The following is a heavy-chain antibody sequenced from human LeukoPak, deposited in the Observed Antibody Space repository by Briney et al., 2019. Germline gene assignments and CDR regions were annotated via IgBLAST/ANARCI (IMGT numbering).Heavy chain of an antibody. CDR1: GGSISSSSYY. J-gene: IGHJ3*02. Sequence: SETLSLTRPVSGGSISSSSYYWGWIRQPPGKGLEWIGNIYYSGSAYYNPSLKSRVTISVDTSRNQFSLKLSSVTAADTALYYCASPAQYGFDIWGQGTMVTVSS. CDR3: ASPAQYGFDI. V-gene: IGHV4-39*01. CDR2: IYYSGSA.